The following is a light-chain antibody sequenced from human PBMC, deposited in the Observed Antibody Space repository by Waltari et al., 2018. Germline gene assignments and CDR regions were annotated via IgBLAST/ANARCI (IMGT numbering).Light chain of an antibody. CDR3: CSYAGRATWA. CDR1: SSAVGGYDY. CDR2: DVN. V-gene: IGLV2-11*01. Sequence: QSALTQPRSVSGSPGHSVTISCTGTSSAVGGYDYVSWYQEHPGKAPKLVIYDVNKRPSGVPDRFSGSKSGNTASLTISGLQADDEADYNCCSYAGRATWAFGGGTKLTVL. J-gene: IGLJ3*02.